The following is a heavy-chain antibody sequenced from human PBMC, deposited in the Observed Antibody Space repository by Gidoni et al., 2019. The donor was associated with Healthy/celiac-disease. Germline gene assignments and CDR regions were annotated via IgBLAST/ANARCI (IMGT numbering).Heavy chain of an antibody. CDR3: TTLVDYYDSSGYYLRAFDI. D-gene: IGHD3-22*01. CDR2: IKSKTDGGTT. CDR1: GFTFSNDW. J-gene: IGHJ3*02. Sequence: EVQLVAAGGGLVKPGGSLRLSGADSGFTFSNDWMSGVRQAPGKGLEWVGRIKSKTDGGTTDYAAPVKGRFTISRDDSKNTLYLQMNSLKTEDTAVYYCTTLVDYYDSSGYYLRAFDIWGQGTMVTVSS. V-gene: IGHV3-15*01.